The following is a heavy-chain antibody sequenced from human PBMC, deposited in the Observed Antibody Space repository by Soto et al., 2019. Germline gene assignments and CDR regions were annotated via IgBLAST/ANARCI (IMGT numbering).Heavy chain of an antibody. CDR2: INPSGGTT. D-gene: IGHD2-2*01. J-gene: IGHJ6*02. V-gene: IGHV1-46*01. CDR3: SRGSTRYYCFSQDV. Sequence: DSVKVSCKTSGYTFTSYYRNWVRQAHGQGLEWMGIINPSGGTTSYARKFQGRVTITRDTSTSTVYIELSILRSEDTAVYYCSRGSTRYYCFSQDVWGHGTSVTVSS. CDR1: GYTFTSYY.